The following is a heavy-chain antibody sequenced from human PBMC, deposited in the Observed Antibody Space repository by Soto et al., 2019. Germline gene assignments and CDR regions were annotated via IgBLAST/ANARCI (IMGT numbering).Heavy chain of an antibody. J-gene: IGHJ4*02. Sequence: AGGYLRLSCAASAFTFSNAWLNWVRHAPGKGLEWVGPIKSKTAGGTVDYPAPVKGRFIISRDDSRDTLYLQMNSLKTEDTAVYYCATAHPRGPDYWGQGTLVTVSS. CDR1: AFTFSNAW. CDR2: IKSKTAGGTV. V-gene: IGHV3-15*01. D-gene: IGHD5-12*01. CDR3: ATAHPRGPDY.